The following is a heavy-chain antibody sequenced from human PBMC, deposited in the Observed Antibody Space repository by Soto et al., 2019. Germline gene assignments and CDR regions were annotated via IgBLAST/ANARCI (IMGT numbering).Heavy chain of an antibody. CDR2: INHSGSP. J-gene: IGHJ5*02. D-gene: IGHD4-17*01. CDR3: ARGSDYVGSRNWFDP. Sequence: QVQLQQWGAGLLQPSETLSLTCAVNGGSFKNFYWSWIRQPPGKGLEWIGEINHSGSPNYNPSLKSRVTISGDTSKNQVSLRLSSVTAADTAVYYCARGSDYVGSRNWFDPWGQGTLVTVSS. CDR1: GGSFKNFY. V-gene: IGHV4-34*01.